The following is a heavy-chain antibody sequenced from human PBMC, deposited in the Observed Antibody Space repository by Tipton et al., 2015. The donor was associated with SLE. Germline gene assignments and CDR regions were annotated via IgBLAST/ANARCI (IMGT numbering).Heavy chain of an antibody. D-gene: IGHD3-22*01. V-gene: IGHV3-66*01. CDR2: IYSGGST. CDR1: GFTVNNNY. CDR3: ARAGTFYYDSSGYWAFDV. Sequence: SLRLSCAASGFTVNNNYMSWVRQAPGKGLEWVSVIYSGGSTYYADSVKGRFTISRDNSKNTLYPQMNSLRAEDTAVYYCARAGTFYYDSSGYWAFDVWGQGTQVTVSS. J-gene: IGHJ3*01.